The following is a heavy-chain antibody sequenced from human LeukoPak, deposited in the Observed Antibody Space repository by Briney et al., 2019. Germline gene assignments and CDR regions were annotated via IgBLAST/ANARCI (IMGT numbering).Heavy chain of an antibody. Sequence: SETLSLTCTVSGGSVSSVSYYWSWIRQPPGKGLEWIGYIYYSGSTNYNPSLKSRVTTSVDTSKNQFSLELSSVTAADTAVYYCARGSFIVGATIIDYWGQGTLVTVSS. D-gene: IGHD1-26*01. CDR3: ARGSFIVGATIIDY. CDR1: GGSVSSVSYY. V-gene: IGHV4-61*01. CDR2: IYYSGST. J-gene: IGHJ4*02.